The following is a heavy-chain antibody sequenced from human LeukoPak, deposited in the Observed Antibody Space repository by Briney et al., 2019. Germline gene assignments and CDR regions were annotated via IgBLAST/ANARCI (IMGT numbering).Heavy chain of an antibody. V-gene: IGHV1-46*01. D-gene: IGHD6-13*01. CDR3: ATPLGGYSSSRGAFDI. Sequence: GASVKVSCKASGYTFTSYYMHWVRQAPGQGLEWMGIINPSGGSTSYAQKFQGRVTMTRDTSTSTVYMELSSLRSEDTAVYYCATPLGGYSSSRGAFDIWGQGTTVTVSS. CDR2: INPSGGST. CDR1: GYTFTSYY. J-gene: IGHJ3*02.